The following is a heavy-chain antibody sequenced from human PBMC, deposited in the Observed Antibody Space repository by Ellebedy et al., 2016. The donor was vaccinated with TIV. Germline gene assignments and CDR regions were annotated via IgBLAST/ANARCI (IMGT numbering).Heavy chain of an antibody. Sequence: PGGSLRLSCAASGFSFSSYAMSWVRQAPGKGLEWVSGISYSGSSTFYADSVKGGFTISRDNSKNKLYLQMYSLRVEDTAVYYCAKPPVGFYYDGVSSSPSEFDDWGQGTLVTVSS. CDR2: ISYSGSST. CDR1: GFSFSSYA. J-gene: IGHJ4*02. CDR3: AKPPVGFYYDGVSSSPSEFDD. D-gene: IGHD3-22*01. V-gene: IGHV3-23*01.